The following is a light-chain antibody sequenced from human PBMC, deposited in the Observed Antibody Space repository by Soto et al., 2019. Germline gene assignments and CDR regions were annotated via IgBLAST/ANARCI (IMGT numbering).Light chain of an antibody. Sequence: DIVMTQSPLSLPVTPGEPASISCRSSQSLLHSNGYNYLDWYLQKPGQSPQLLIYLGSNRASGVPERFSGSGSGTDFTLKISRVEAEDVGVYYCMQALPTPHTFGQGTKLEIK. CDR1: QSLLHSNGYNY. CDR2: LGS. J-gene: IGKJ2*01. V-gene: IGKV2-28*01. CDR3: MQALPTPHT.